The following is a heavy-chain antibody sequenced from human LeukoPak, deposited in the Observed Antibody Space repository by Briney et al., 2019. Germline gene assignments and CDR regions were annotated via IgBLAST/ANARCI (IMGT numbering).Heavy chain of an antibody. CDR3: ARDSSGWYHWFDP. V-gene: IGHV3-11*04. Sequence: GGSLRLSCAASGFTFSDYYMSRIRQAPGKGLEWVSYISSSGSTIYYADSVKGRFTISRDNAKNSLYLQMNSLRAEDTAIYYCARDSSGWYHWFDPWGQGTLVTVSS. CDR1: GFTFSDYY. J-gene: IGHJ5*02. D-gene: IGHD6-19*01. CDR2: ISSSGSTI.